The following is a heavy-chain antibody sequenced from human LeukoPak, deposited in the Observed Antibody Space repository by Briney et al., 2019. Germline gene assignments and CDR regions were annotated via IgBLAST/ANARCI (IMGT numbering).Heavy chain of an antibody. CDR2: ISYDGSNK. CDR3: ATWARAVADSRVDY. J-gene: IGHJ4*02. V-gene: IGHV3-30-3*01. CDR1: GFTFSSYA. Sequence: PGGSLRLSCAASGFTFSSYAMHWVRQAPGKGLEWVAVISYDGSNKYYADSVKGRFTISRDNSKNTLYLQMNSLRAEDTAVYYCATWARAVADSRVDYWGQGILVTVSS. D-gene: IGHD6-19*01.